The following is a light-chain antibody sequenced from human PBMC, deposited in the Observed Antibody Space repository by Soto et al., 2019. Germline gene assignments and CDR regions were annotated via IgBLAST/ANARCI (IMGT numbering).Light chain of an antibody. J-gene: IGKJ2*01. CDR3: QQYGSSPRYT. CDR2: GAS. CDR1: QSVSSSY. Sequence: EIVLTQSPGTLSLSPGERATLSCRASQSVSSSYLAWYQQKPGQAPRLLIYGASRRATGIPERFSGSGSGTDFTLTISRLEPEDFAVYYCQQYGSSPRYTCGQGTKLEIK. V-gene: IGKV3-20*01.